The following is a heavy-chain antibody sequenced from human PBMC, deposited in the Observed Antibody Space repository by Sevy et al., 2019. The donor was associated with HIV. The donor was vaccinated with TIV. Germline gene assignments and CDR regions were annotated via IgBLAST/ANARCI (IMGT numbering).Heavy chain of an antibody. Sequence: GESLKISCAASGFTFSSYGMHWVRQAPGKGLEWVAVISYDGSNKYYADSVKGRFTISRDNSKNKLYLQMNSLRAEDTAVYYCAKYARYEGFVAFDIWGQGTMVTVSS. CDR1: GFTFSSYG. J-gene: IGHJ3*02. V-gene: IGHV3-30*18. CDR2: ISYDGSNK. D-gene: IGHD2-2*01. CDR3: AKYARYEGFVAFDI.